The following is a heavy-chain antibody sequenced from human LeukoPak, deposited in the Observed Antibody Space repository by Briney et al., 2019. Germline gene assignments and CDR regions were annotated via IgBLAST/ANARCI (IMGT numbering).Heavy chain of an antibody. CDR3: TRADGDYDHHFFDY. CDR1: GFTLSSYA. J-gene: IGHJ4*02. Sequence: GGSLRLSCAASGFTLSSYAMSWVRQAPGKGLEWIGFIRRRANDGTTEYAASVKGRFTMSRDDSKSIVYLQMNGLQTEDTALYYCTRADGDYDHHFFDYWGQGTQVTASS. D-gene: IGHD4-17*01. CDR2: IRRRANDGTT. V-gene: IGHV3-49*04.